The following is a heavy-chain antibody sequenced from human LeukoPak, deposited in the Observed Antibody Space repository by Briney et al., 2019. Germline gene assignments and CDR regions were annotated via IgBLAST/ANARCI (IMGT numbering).Heavy chain of an antibody. CDR2: INPNSGGT. CDR3: ARVGTYCSSTSCSTNFDY. V-gene: IGHV1-2*02. CDR1: GYTFTGYY. D-gene: IGHD2-2*01. Sequence: ASVKVSCKASGYTFTGYYMHWVRQAPGQGLEWMGWINPNSGGTNYTQKFQGRVTMTRDTSISTAYMELSRLRSDDTAVYYCARVGTYCSSTSCSTNFDYWGQGTLVTVSS. J-gene: IGHJ4*02.